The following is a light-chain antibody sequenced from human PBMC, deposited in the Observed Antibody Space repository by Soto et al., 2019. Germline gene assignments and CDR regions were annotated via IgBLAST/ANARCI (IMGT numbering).Light chain of an antibody. V-gene: IGKV3-20*01. CDR1: QSVSNIY. CDR2: GAS. CDR3: QQLNSYPRT. J-gene: IGKJ5*01. Sequence: DIVLTQSPGTLSLSPGERATLSCRASQSVSNIYIAWYQQKPGQAPRVLIYGASRRATGIPDRFSGSGSGTDFTLTISRLEPEDFAVYYCQQLNSYPRTFGQGTRLEIK.